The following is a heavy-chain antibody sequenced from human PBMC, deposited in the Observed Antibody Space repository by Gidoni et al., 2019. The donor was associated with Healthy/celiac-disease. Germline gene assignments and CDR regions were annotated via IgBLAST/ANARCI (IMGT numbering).Heavy chain of an antibody. D-gene: IGHD1-26*01. CDR1: GFTFSSYA. V-gene: IGHV3-30-3*01. CDR3: ARVGGSYENWFDP. CDR2: ISYDGSNK. Sequence: QVQLVESGGGVVQPGRSLRLSCAASGFTFSSYAMHWVRQAPGKGLEWVAVISYDGSNKYYADSVKGRFTISRDNSKNTLYLQMNSLRAEDTAVYYCARVGGSYENWFDPWGQGTLVTVSS. J-gene: IGHJ5*02.